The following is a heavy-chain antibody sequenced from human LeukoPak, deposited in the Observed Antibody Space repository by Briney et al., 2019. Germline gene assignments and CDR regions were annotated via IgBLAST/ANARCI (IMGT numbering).Heavy chain of an antibody. V-gene: IGHV1-2*02. J-gene: IGHJ4*02. Sequence: ASVKVSCKASGYTFTGYYMHWVRQAPGQGLEWMGWINPNSGGTNYAQKFQGRVTMTRDTSISTAYMELSRLRSDDTAVYYCARAEGYSSGWSGDYWGQGTLVTVSS. CDR1: GYTFTGYY. CDR2: INPNSGGT. CDR3: ARAEGYSSGWSGDY. D-gene: IGHD6-19*01.